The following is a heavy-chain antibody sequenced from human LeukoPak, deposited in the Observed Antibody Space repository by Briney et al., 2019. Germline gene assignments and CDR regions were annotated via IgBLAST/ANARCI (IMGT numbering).Heavy chain of an antibody. D-gene: IGHD1-1*01. CDR1: GFTFSSYS. Sequence: AGGSLRLSCAASGFTFSSYSMNWVRQAPGKGLEWVSSISSSSGYIYYADSVKGRFTISRDNAKNSLYLQMNSLRAEDTAVYYCANSERSNWNYYFDYWGQGTLVTVSS. V-gene: IGHV3-21*04. J-gene: IGHJ4*02. CDR3: ANSERSNWNYYFDY. CDR2: ISSSSGYI.